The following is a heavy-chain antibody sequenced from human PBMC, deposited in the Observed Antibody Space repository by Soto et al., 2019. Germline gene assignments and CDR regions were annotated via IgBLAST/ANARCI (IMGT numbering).Heavy chain of an antibody. CDR2: IIPIFGTA. Sequence: SVKVSCKASGGTFSSYAISWVRQAPGQGLEWMGGIIPIFGTANYAQKFQGRVTITADKSTSTAYMELSSLRSEDTAVYYCARHMIDSCYDPAVDYWGQGTLVTVSS. D-gene: IGHD5-12*01. V-gene: IGHV1-69*06. CDR1: GGTFSSYA. J-gene: IGHJ4*02. CDR3: ARHMIDSCYDPAVDY.